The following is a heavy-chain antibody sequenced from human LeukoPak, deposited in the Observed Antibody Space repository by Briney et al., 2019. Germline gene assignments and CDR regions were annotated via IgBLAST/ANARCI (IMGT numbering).Heavy chain of an antibody. Sequence: ASVKVSCKASGYTFTGYYMHWVRQAPGQGLEWMGWINPNSGGTNYAQKFQGRVTMTRDTSISTAYMELSRLRSDDTAVYYCARATLWFRESYYYYYMDVWGKGTTVTVSS. CDR3: ARATLWFRESYYYYYMDV. CDR2: INPNSGGT. V-gene: IGHV1-2*02. CDR1: GYTFTGYY. D-gene: IGHD3-10*01. J-gene: IGHJ6*03.